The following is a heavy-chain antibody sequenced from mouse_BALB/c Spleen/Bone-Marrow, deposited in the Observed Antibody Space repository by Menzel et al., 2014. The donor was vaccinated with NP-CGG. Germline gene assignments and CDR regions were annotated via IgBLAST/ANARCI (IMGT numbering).Heavy chain of an antibody. Sequence: VQLQQPGPELVKPGASVMIPCKASGYTFTDYNMDWVKQSHGKSLEWIGNINPNNGDTSYNQRFRGKATLTVDKSSSTAYMELRSLTSEDTEVYYCARTGYYTLYAYWRQGTLVTIS. CDR1: GYTFTDYN. CDR2: INPNNGDT. CDR3: ARTGYYTLYAY. V-gene: IGHV1-18*01. J-gene: IGHJ3*01. D-gene: IGHD2-3*01.